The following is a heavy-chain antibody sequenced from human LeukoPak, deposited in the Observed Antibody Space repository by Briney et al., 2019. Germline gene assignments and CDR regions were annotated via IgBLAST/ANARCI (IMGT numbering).Heavy chain of an antibody. CDR1: GGTFSSYA. Sequence: ASVKVSCTASGGTFSSYAISWVRQAPGQGLEWMGGIIPIFGTANYAQKFQGRVTITADKSTSTAYMELSSLRSEDTAVYYCASATLRCSGGSCYEMDVWGKGTTVTVSS. V-gene: IGHV1-69*06. J-gene: IGHJ6*04. CDR2: IIPIFGTA. D-gene: IGHD2-15*01. CDR3: ASATLRCSGGSCYEMDV.